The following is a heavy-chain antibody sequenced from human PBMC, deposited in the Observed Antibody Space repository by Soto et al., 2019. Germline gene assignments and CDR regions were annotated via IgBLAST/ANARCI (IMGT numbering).Heavy chain of an antibody. D-gene: IGHD3-22*01. Sequence: SESLTLTCRVSGGSLSIYYGSWIRQPPGKGLEWIGYIYYSGSTNYNPSLKSRVTISVDTSKNQFSLKLSSVTAADTAVYYCARAGYYYDSSGYYDYWGQGTLVTVSS. CDR2: IYYSGST. V-gene: IGHV4-59*01. CDR3: ARAGYYYDSSGYYDY. J-gene: IGHJ4*02. CDR1: GGSLSIYY.